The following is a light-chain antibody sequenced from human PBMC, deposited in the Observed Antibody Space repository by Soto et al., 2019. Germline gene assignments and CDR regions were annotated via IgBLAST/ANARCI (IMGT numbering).Light chain of an antibody. V-gene: IGLV1-40*01. CDR2: GNN. CDR3: QTYDTSLSAYV. Sequence: QSVLAQPPSVSGAPGQRVTISCTGSSSNFGSGYDVQWYQQLPGRAPKFLISGNNDRPSGLPDRFSASKSGTSASLAITGLQAEDEADYYCQTYDTSLSAYVVGTGTKVTVL. J-gene: IGLJ1*01. CDR1: SSNFGSGYD.